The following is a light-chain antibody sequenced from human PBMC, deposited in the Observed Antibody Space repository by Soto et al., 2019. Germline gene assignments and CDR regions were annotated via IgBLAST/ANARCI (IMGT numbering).Light chain of an antibody. CDR3: QHYNSYSEA. V-gene: IGKV1-5*03. CDR1: EDIRND. CDR2: KAS. Sequence: DIQMTQSPSSLSASVGDSVTITCRRSEDIRNDLGWFQVKPGKAPKLLIYKASTLKSGVPSRFSGSGSGTEFTLTISSLQPDDFATYYCQHYNSYSEAFGQGTKVDIK. J-gene: IGKJ1*01.